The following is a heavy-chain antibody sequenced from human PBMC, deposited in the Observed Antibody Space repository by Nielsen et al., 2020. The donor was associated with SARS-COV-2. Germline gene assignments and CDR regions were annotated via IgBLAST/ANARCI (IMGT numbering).Heavy chain of an antibody. CDR1: GFTFSSYS. CDR2: ISSSSSTI. V-gene: IGHV3-48*02. Sequence: GESLKISCAASGFTFSSYSMNWVRQAPGKGLEWVSYISSSSSTIYYADSVKGRFTISRDNAKNSLYLQMNSLRDEDTAVYYCARDYGGNPPRLFDYWGQGTLVTVSS. D-gene: IGHD4-23*01. CDR3: ARDYGGNPPRLFDY. J-gene: IGHJ4*02.